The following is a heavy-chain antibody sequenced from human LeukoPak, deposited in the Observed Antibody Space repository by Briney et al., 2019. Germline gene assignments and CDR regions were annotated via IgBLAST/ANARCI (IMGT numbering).Heavy chain of an antibody. Sequence: GGSLRLSCAASGFTFSSYGMSWVRQAPGKGLEWVSAISGSGGSTYYADSVKGRFTISRDNSKNTLYLQMNSLRAEDTAVYYCAREYCSGGSCYDYFDYWGQGTLVTVSS. V-gene: IGHV3-23*01. CDR1: GFTFSSYG. CDR2: ISGSGGST. J-gene: IGHJ4*02. CDR3: AREYCSGGSCYDYFDY. D-gene: IGHD2-15*01.